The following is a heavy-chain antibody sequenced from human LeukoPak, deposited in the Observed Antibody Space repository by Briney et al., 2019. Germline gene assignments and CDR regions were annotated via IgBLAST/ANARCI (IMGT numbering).Heavy chain of an antibody. D-gene: IGHD3-10*01. J-gene: IGHJ6*03. V-gene: IGHV4-4*07. Sequence: SETLSLTCTVSGGSISSYYWSWIRQPAGKGLEWIGRIYTSGSTNYNPSLKSRVTISVDKSKNQFSLKLSSVTAADTAVYYCARHLYGSGSYYPQGYYYYMDVWGKGTTVTVSS. CDR3: ARHLYGSGSYYPQGYYYYMDV. CDR2: IYTSGST. CDR1: GGSISSYY.